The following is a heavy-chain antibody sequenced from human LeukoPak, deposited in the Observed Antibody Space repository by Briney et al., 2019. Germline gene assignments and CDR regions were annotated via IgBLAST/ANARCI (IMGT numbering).Heavy chain of an antibody. CDR2: IIPIFGTA. D-gene: IGHD3-10*01. J-gene: IGHJ6*03. CDR3: ARAMRGYGSGSYYNTPPYYYYMDV. Sequence: GASVKVSCKASGGTFSSYAISWVRQAPGQGLEWMGGIIPIFGTANYAQKFQGRVTITADKSTSTAYMELSSLRSEDTAVYYCARAMRGYGSGSYYNTPPYYYYMDVWGKGTTVTVSS. CDR1: GGTFSSYA. V-gene: IGHV1-69*06.